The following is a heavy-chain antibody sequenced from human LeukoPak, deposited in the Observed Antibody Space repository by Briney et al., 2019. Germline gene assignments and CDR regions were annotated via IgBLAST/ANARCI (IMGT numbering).Heavy chain of an antibody. V-gene: IGHV3-23*01. CDR2: ISGGGSA. D-gene: IGHD3-10*01. J-gene: IGHJ3*01. Sequence: PGGSLRLSGAASGFSFSIYTMTWVRQAPGMGLKWVSVISGGGSAYYADSVKGRFTVSRDNSRNAVYLQMNSLRVEDTAVYYCVKDQYSGSGSYPDAFDFWGQGTVVTVSS. CDR3: VKDQYSGSGSYPDAFDF. CDR1: GFSFSIYT.